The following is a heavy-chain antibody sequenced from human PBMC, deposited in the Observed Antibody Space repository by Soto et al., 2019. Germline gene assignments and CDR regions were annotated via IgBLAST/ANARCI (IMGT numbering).Heavy chain of an antibody. CDR1: GFTFNGHW. V-gene: IGHV3-7*01. CDR2: IKQGGSAK. J-gene: IGHJ6*02. CDR3: ARECRDECHYGMDV. Sequence: EVHLVEAGGGLVQPGGSLTLSCIASGFTFNGHWMAWVRQAPGKGLEWVANIKQGGSAKFYVDSVRGRFTISRDNPKNSVYLQMDNLRVEDTAIYYCARECRDECHYGMDVWGQGTTVTVSS. D-gene: IGHD3-10*01.